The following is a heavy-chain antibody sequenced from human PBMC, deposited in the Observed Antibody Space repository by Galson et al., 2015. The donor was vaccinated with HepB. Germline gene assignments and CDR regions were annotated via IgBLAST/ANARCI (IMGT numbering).Heavy chain of an antibody. CDR1: GYSFTSYW. J-gene: IGHJ5*02. Sequence: QSGAEVKKAGESLKISCKGSGYSFTSYWISWVRQMPGKGLEWMGRIDPSDSYTNYSPSFQGHVTISADKSISTAYLQRSSLKASDTAMYYCARYVTTVTSNWFDPWGQGTLVTVCS. V-gene: IGHV5-10-1*01. CDR3: ARYVTTVTSNWFDP. D-gene: IGHD4-17*01. CDR2: IDPSDSYT.